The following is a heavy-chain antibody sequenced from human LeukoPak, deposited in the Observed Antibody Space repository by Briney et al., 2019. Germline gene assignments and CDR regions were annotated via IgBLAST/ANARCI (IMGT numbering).Heavy chain of an antibody. Sequence: PSETLSLTCAVSGGSISSGGHSWSWIRQPPGKGLEWIGYIYQSGSTYYNPSLKSRVTISVDGSKNQFSLKLSSVTAADTAVYYCARDEGWELPGFAFDIWGQGTMVTVSS. CDR2: IYQSGST. CDR3: ARDEGWELPGFAFDI. J-gene: IGHJ3*02. D-gene: IGHD1-26*01. V-gene: IGHV4-30-2*01. CDR1: GGSISSGGHS.